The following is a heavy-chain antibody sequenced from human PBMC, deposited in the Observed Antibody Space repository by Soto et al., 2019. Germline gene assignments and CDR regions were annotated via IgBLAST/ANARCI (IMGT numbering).Heavy chain of an antibody. D-gene: IGHD3-22*01. CDR1: GSTFSSYG. CDR2: TSYDGSNE. CDR3: AKDTYYHDSTGYYVFDY. V-gene: IGHV3-30*18. J-gene: IGHJ4*02. Sequence: QVQLVESGGGVIQPGRSLRLSCAASGSTFSSYGMHWVRQAPGKGLEWVAVTSYDGSNEHYADSVKGRFTISRDNSKKSLYLQMNSLRAEDTAVYYCAKDTYYHDSTGYYVFDYWGQGTLGTVSS.